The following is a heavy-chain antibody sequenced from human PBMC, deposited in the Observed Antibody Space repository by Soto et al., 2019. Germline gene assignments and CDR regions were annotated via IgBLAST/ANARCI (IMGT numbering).Heavy chain of an antibody. CDR1: GYTFTSYA. V-gene: IGHV1-8*01. CDR3: ARWGRYDILGRYYGMDV. CDR2: MNPNSGNT. D-gene: IGHD3-9*01. J-gene: IGHJ6*02. Sequence: QVQLVQSGAEVKKPGASVKVSCKASGYTFTSYAINWVRQATGQGLEWMGWMNPNSGNTGYAQKFQGRVTMTRNTSISTAYMELSTLRSEDTAVYYCARWGRYDILGRYYGMDVWGQGTTVTVSS.